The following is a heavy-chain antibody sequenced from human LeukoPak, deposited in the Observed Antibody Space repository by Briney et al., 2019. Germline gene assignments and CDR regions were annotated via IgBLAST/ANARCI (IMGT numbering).Heavy chain of an antibody. D-gene: IGHD3-22*01. CDR1: GFTFRSYG. CDR2: IWHDGSNK. CDR3: AREVYDTSGYYLDS. Sequence: GRSLRLSCAASGFTFRSYGIHWVRQAPGKGLQWVAVIWHDGSNKYYADSVKGRFTVSRDNFKNTMSLQMNSLRAEDTAVYYCAREVYDTSGYYLDSWGQGTLVTVSA. J-gene: IGHJ4*02. V-gene: IGHV3-33*01.